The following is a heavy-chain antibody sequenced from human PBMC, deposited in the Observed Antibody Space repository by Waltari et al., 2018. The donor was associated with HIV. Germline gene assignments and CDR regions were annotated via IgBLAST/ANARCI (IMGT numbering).Heavy chain of an antibody. Sequence: QEELVQSGAEVKKPGASVRISCKNSINPFANYVIYWLRQAPGQSLQWLGWIHPHSHVPRYSPDFEDRVTITRDPSLNVIYMEISSLTSEDTAVYFCTSGPENGWFVDWGQGTLVSVS. CDR3: TSGPENGWFVD. CDR1: INPFANYV. J-gene: IGHJ4*02. D-gene: IGHD6-19*01. CDR2: IHPHSHVP. V-gene: IGHV1-8*01.